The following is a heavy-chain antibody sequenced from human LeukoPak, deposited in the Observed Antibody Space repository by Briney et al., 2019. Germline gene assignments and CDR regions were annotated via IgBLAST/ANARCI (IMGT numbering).Heavy chain of an antibody. V-gene: IGHV3-48*03. J-gene: IGHJ4*02. CDR3: ARDIVAGSPDYFDY. CDR2: ISSSGSTI. D-gene: IGHD6-19*01. Sequence: GGSLRLSCAASGFTFSSYEMNWVRQAPGKGLEWVSYISSSGSTIYYADSVKGRFTISRDNAKNSLYLQMNSLTAEDTAVYYCARDIVAGSPDYFDYWGQGTLVTVSS. CDR1: GFTFSSYE.